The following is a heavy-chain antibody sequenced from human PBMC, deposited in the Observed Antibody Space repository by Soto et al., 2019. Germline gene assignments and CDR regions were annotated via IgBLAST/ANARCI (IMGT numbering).Heavy chain of an antibody. D-gene: IGHD3-22*01. V-gene: IGHV3-30*04. CDR2: ISNDGSNK. J-gene: IGHJ4*02. CDR1: EFTFSSYT. CDR3: AKDTYYHDSSGYYTFDY. Sequence: GGSLRLSCAASEFTFSSYTMYWVRQAPGKGLEWVAGISNDGSNKFYVDPVKGRFTISRDNSMNTVDLQMNSLRVEDTAVFYCAKDTYYHDSSGYYTFDYWGQGTLVTV.